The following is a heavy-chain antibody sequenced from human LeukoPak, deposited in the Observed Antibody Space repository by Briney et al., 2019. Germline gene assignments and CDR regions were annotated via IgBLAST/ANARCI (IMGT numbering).Heavy chain of an antibody. Sequence: PSETLSLTCTVSGGSISSYYWSWIRQPAGKGLEWIGRIYTSGSTNYNPSLKSRVTMSVDTSKNRFSLKLSSVTAADTAVYYCASSPRVVPAAISRDNWFDPWGQGTLVTVSP. CDR2: IYTSGST. J-gene: IGHJ5*02. V-gene: IGHV4-4*07. CDR1: GGSISSYY. CDR3: ASSPRVVPAAISRDNWFDP. D-gene: IGHD2-2*01.